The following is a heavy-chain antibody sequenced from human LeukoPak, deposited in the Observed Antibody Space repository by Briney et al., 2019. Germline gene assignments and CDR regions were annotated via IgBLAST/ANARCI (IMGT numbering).Heavy chain of an antibody. V-gene: IGHV3-7*03. CDR2: IKQDGSEK. J-gene: IGHJ4*02. CDR1: GFTFSSYW. Sequence: GGSLRLSCAAAGFTFSSYWMSWVRQAPGKGLEWVANIKQDGSEKYYVDSVKGRFTTSRDNAKNSLYVQMNSLRPEDTALYYCAKEGARLGTAVSGPFDYWGQGTLVTVSS. D-gene: IGHD6-13*01. CDR3: AKEGARLGTAVSGPFDY.